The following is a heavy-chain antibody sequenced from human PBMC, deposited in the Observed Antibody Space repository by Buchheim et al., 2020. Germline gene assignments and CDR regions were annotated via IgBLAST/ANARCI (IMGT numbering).Heavy chain of an antibody. CDR3: ARDATLGYYDFWSGYSGAYYFDY. D-gene: IGHD3-3*01. CDR1: GFTFSSYW. Sequence: EVQLVESGGGLVQPGGSLRLSCAASGFTFSSYWRHWVRQASGKGLVWVSRINSDGSSTSYADSVKGRFTISRDNAKNTLYLQMNSLRAEDTAVYYCARDATLGYYDFWSGYSGAYYFDYWGQGTL. J-gene: IGHJ4*02. V-gene: IGHV3-74*01. CDR2: INSDGSST.